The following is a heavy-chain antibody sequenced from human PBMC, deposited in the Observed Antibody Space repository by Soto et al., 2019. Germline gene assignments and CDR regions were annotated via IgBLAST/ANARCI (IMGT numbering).Heavy chain of an antibody. Sequence: HPGGSLRLSCAASGFTFSSYAMSWVRQAPGKGLEWVSAISGSGGSTYYADSVKGRFTISRDNSKNTLYLQMNSLRAEDTAVYYCAKGSIAAAGAPPDYWGQGTLVTVSS. J-gene: IGHJ4*02. V-gene: IGHV3-23*01. CDR1: GFTFSSYA. CDR3: AKGSIAAAGAPPDY. D-gene: IGHD6-13*01. CDR2: ISGSGGST.